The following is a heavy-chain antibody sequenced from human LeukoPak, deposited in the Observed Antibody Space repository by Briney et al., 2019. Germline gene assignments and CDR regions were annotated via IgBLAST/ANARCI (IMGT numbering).Heavy chain of an antibody. CDR3: TREYSSGWPFDF. J-gene: IGHJ4*02. V-gene: IGHV3-73*01. CDR2: IRSKADTYMT. D-gene: IGHD6-19*01. Sequence: PGGSLRLSCAASGFTFSASAVHWVRRASGKGLEWVGRIRSKADTYMTSYAASVKGRFTISRDDSKNTAFLQLNSLKTEDTAVYYCTREYSSGWPFDFWGQGTLVTVSS. CDR1: GFTFSASA.